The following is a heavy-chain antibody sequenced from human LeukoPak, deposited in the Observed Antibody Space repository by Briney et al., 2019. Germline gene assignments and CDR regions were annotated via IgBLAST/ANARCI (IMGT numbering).Heavy chain of an antibody. CDR1: GFLFNTNW. V-gene: IGHV3-7*01. CDR3: ARGKYYGMDV. Sequence: GGSLRLSCAGSGFLFNTNWMTWVRQAPGKGLEWVATIKQDGSEKYYVDSVKGRFTISRDNAKNTLYLQLNNLRAEDTAVYYCARGKYYGMDVWGQGTTVTVSS. J-gene: IGHJ6*02. CDR2: IKQDGSEK.